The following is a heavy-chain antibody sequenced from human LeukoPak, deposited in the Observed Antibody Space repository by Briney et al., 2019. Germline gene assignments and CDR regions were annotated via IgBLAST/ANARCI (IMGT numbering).Heavy chain of an antibody. J-gene: IGHJ4*02. CDR1: GFTFNTYW. Sequence: PGGSLRLSCTASGFTFNTYWMIWVRQAPGKGLEWVANINQDGSVRYYVASVKGRFTISRDNTKNLVHLQMNSLRAEDTAVYYCARLSYAYGDYKLDYWGQGALVSVSS. CDR3: ARLSYAYGDYKLDY. V-gene: IGHV3-7*03. D-gene: IGHD4-17*01. CDR2: INQDGSVR.